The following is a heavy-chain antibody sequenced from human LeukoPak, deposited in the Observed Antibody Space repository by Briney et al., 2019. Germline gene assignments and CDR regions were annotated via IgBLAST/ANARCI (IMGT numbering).Heavy chain of an antibody. CDR2: ISYDGSNK. J-gene: IGHJ4*02. Sequence: PGGSLRLSCADSGFTFSSYAMHWVRQAPGKGLEWVAVISYDGSNKYYADSVKGRFTISRDNSKNTLYPQMNSLRAEDTAVYYCARDSGYDHPVFDYWGQGTLVTVSS. CDR3: ARDSGYDHPVFDY. D-gene: IGHD5-12*01. V-gene: IGHV3-30*04. CDR1: GFTFSSYA.